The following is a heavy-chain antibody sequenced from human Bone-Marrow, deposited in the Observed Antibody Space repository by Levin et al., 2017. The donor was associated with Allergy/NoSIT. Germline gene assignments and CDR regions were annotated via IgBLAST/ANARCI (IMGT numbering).Heavy chain of an antibody. V-gene: IGHV3-30-3*01. J-gene: IGHJ6*02. CDR1: GFTFSSYA. D-gene: IGHD3-3*01. CDR3: ARNSGSGRWYYGMDV. CDR2: ISYDGSNK. Sequence: GGSLRLSCAASGFTFSSYAMHWVRQAPGKGLEWVAVISYDGSNKYYADSVKGRFTISRDNSKNTLYLQMNSLRAEDTAVYYCARNSGSGRWYYGMDVWGQGTTVTVSS.